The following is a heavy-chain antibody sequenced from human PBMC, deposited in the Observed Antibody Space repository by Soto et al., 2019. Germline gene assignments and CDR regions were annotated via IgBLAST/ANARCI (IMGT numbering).Heavy chain of an antibody. CDR1: GFTFSSYA. CDR2: ISSNGGST. J-gene: IGHJ3*02. D-gene: IGHD6-19*01. V-gene: IGHV3-64*01. Sequence: GGSLRLSCAASGFTFSSYAMHWVRQAPGKGLEYVSAISSNGGSTYYANSVKGRFTISRDNSKNTLYLQMGSLRAEDMAVYYCARGFGQQWPDDAFDIWGQGTMVTVSS. CDR3: ARGFGQQWPDDAFDI.